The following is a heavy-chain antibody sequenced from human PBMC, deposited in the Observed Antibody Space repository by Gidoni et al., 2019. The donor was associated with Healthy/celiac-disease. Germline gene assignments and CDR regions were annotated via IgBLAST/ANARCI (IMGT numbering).Heavy chain of an antibody. D-gene: IGHD6-6*01. J-gene: IGHJ5*02. CDR2: ISAYNGNT. Sequence: QVQLVQSGAEVKKPGASVKVSCKASGYTFNSYGISWVRQAPGQGLEWMGWISAYNGNTNYAQKLQGRVTMTTDTSTSTAYMELRSLRSDDTAVYYCARDRFVRYSSSSGQEGEGFDPWGQGTLVTVSS. CDR1: GYTFNSYG. CDR3: ARDRFVRYSSSSGQEGEGFDP. V-gene: IGHV1-18*01.